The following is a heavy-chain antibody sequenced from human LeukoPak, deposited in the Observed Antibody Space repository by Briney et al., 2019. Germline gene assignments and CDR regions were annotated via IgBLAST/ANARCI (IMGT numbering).Heavy chain of an antibody. D-gene: IGHD2-15*01. V-gene: IGHV1-18*04. CDR1: GYTFTSYG. Sequence: ASVKVSCKASGYTFTSYGISSVRQAPGQGLEWMGWISAYNGNTNYAQKLQGRVTMTTDTSTSTAYMELRSLRSDDTAVYYCARDPEDIVVVVAATPPLDYWGQGTLVTVSS. CDR3: ARDPEDIVVVVAATPPLDY. CDR2: ISAYNGNT. J-gene: IGHJ4*02.